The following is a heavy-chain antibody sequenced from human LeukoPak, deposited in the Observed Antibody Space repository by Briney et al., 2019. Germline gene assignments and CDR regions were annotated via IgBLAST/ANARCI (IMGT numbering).Heavy chain of an antibody. Sequence: ASVKVSCKASGYTFTSYGISWVRQAPGQGLEWMGWISAYNGNTNYAQKLQGRVTMTTDTSTSTAYMELRSLRSDDTAVYYCAREMYSGSYTPGRFGYWGQGTLVTVSS. V-gene: IGHV1-18*01. CDR3: AREMYSGSYTPGRFGY. CDR2: ISAYNGNT. CDR1: GYTFTSYG. J-gene: IGHJ4*02. D-gene: IGHD1-26*01.